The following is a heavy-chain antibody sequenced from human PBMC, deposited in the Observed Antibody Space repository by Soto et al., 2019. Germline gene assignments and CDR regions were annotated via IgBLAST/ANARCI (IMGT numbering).Heavy chain of an antibody. D-gene: IGHD2-15*01. Sequence: QVQLQESGPGLVKPSETLSLTCTVSGGSIGSYYWSWIRQPPGKGLEWIGYMYYSGSTNYNPSLKSRVTISVDTSKNQFSLKVTSVTAADTAVYYCARSGGSSYYYYGMDVWGQGTTVTVSS. V-gene: IGHV4-59*01. CDR3: ARSGGSSYYYYGMDV. CDR1: GGSIGSYY. J-gene: IGHJ6*02. CDR2: MYYSGST.